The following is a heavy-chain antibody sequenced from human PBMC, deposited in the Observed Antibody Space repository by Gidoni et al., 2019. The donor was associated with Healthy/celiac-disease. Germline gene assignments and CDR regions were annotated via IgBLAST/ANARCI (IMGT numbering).Heavy chain of an antibody. D-gene: IGHD3-10*01. CDR2: IYYSGST. J-gene: IGHJ4*02. CDR3: ARGLYGSGSRIDY. CDR1: GGSISSSSYY. Sequence: QLQLQESGPGLVKPSETLSLTCTVSGGSISSSSYYWGWIRQPPGKGLEWIGSIYYSGSTYYNPSLKSRVTISVDTSKNQFSLKLSSVTAADTAMYYCARGLYGSGSRIDYWGQGTLVTVSS. V-gene: IGHV4-39*07.